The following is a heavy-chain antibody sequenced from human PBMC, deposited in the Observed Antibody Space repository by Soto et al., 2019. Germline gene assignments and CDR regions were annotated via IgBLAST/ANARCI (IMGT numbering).Heavy chain of an antibody. D-gene: IGHD2-21*02. CDR1: GFSLRTSGVG. Sequence: QITLKESGPTLVKPTQTLTLTCTFSGFSLRTSGVGVGWIRQPPGKALEWLALIYWDDDKRYSPSLKSRLTITKDTSKNQVVLTMTNMDPVDTATYYGADLPFMTALWYWGQGILVTVSS. J-gene: IGHJ4*02. V-gene: IGHV2-5*02. CDR3: ADLPFMTALWY. CDR2: IYWDDDK.